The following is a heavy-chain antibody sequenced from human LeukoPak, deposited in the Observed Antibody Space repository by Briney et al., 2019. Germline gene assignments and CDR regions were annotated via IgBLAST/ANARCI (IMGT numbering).Heavy chain of an antibody. V-gene: IGHV3-23*01. D-gene: IGHD1-26*01. CDR3: AKESPYAVGGTGRIYYFDY. Sequence: GGSLRLSCAASGFTFSNYAISWVRQAPGKGVEWVSTMSNSGRTYYADSVKGRFTISRDNSKNTLHLQMNSLRAEDTAVYYCAKESPYAVGGTGRIYYFDYWGQGALVTVFS. CDR1: GFTFSNYA. CDR2: MSNSGRT. J-gene: IGHJ4*02.